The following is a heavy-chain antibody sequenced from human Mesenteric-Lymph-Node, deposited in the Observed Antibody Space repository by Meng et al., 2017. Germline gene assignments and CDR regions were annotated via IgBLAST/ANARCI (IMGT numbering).Heavy chain of an antibody. Sequence: GESLKISCGASEFTFSSNTMTWVRQAPGKGLEWVSIIYSGGSTYYADSVKGRFTVSRDNSKNTLYLQMNSLRAEDTAVYYCARPRASGEDAFDIWGQGTMVTVSS. J-gene: IGHJ3*02. CDR1: EFTFSSNT. D-gene: IGHD1-26*01. V-gene: IGHV3-66*02. CDR3: ARPRASGEDAFDI. CDR2: IYSGGST.